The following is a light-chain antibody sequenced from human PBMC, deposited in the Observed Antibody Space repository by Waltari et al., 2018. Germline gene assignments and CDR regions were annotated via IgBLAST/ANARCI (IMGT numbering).Light chain of an antibody. CDR1: QTIRNF. V-gene: IGKV1-39*01. CDR3: QQSYTTPRT. J-gene: IGKJ1*01. CDR2: AAS. Sequence: DIQMTQSPSSLSASVGARISITCRASQTIRNFLNWYQQKPGKDPKLLIYAASTLESGVPSRFSGSASGTDFTLTISSLQPEDFATYYCQQSYTTPRTFGQGTKVEIK.